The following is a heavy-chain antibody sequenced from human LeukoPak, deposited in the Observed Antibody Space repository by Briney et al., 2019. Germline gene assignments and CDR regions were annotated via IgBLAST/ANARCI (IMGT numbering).Heavy chain of an antibody. CDR1: GFTFSSYA. CDR3: AKETSAYRYLDY. CDR2: ISGTGDGT. V-gene: IGHV3-23*01. J-gene: IGHJ4*02. D-gene: IGHD3-16*01. Sequence: SGGSLRLSCAASGFTFSSYAMKWVRQAPGKGLEWVSVISGTGDGTYYADSVKGRFTISRDNSKNTLYLQMNSLRAEDTAVYHCAKETSAYRYLDYWGQGTLVTVSS.